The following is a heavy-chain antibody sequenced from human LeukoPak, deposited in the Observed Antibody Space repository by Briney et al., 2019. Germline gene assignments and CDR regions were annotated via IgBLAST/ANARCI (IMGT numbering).Heavy chain of an antibody. V-gene: IGHV4-59*08. CDR3: ASSGYSYGRVDY. Sequence: PSETLSLTCTVSGGSISSYYWSWIRQPPGKGLEWIGYIYYSGSTNYNPSLKSRVTISVDTSKNQFSLKLSSVTAADTAVYYCASSGYSYGRVDYWGQGTLVTVSS. J-gene: IGHJ4*02. D-gene: IGHD5-18*01. CDR2: IYYSGST. CDR1: GGSISSYY.